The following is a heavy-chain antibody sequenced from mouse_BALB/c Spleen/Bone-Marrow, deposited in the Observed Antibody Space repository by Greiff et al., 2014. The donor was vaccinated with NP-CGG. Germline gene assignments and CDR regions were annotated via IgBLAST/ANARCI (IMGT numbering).Heavy chain of an antibody. J-gene: IGHJ2*01. CDR1: GYAFTSYN. V-gene: IGHV1S135*01. CDR3: ARYFDYDYFDY. CDR2: IDPYDGGT. D-gene: IGHD2-4*01. Sequence: VQLKQSGPELVKPGASVKVSCKASGYAFTSYNMYWVKQSHGKSLEWIGYIDPYDGGTYYNQKFKGKATLTVDKSSSTAYMRLNSPTSEDSALYYCARYFDYDYFDYWGQGTTLTVSS.